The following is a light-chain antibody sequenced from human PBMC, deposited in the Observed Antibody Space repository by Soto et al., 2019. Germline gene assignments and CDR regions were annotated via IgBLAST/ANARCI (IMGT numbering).Light chain of an antibody. CDR2: DFS. CDR3: QQYDSRPNT. Sequence: DIQMTQSPSSLSASVGDRVTITCQASQDITLYLNWYQHKAGKAPNLLIHDFSSLETGVPASFSGRGSGTIFTLTIINLQPEDVATYYCQQYDSRPNTFGQGTKVEIK. V-gene: IGKV1-33*01. J-gene: IGKJ2*01. CDR1: QDITLY.